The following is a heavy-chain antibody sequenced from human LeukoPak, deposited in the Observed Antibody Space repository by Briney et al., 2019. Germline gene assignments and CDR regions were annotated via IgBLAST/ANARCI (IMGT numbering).Heavy chain of an antibody. CDR3: ARAESSGLERLVLVHFDY. D-gene: IGHD1-1*01. V-gene: IGHV1-69*13. Sequence: ASVKVSCKASGGTFSSYAISWVRQAPGQGLEWMGGIIPIFGTANYAQKFQGRVTITAGESTSTAYMELSSLRSEDTAVYYCARAESSGLERLVLVHFDYWGQGTLVTVSS. CDR1: GGTFSSYA. CDR2: IIPIFGTA. J-gene: IGHJ4*02.